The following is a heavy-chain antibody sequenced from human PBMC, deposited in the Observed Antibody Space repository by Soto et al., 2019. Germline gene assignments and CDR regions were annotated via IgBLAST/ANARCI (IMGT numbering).Heavy chain of an antibody. D-gene: IGHD2-15*01. CDR1: GGSISSGGYY. Sequence: PSETLSLTCTVSGGSISSGGYYWSWIRQHPGKGLEWIGYIYYSGSTYYNPSLKSRVTITRDTSASTAYMELSSLRSEDTAVYYCAREPSCSGGSCYSNWFDPWGQGTLVTVSS. V-gene: IGHV4-31*03. CDR3: AREPSCSGGSCYSNWFDP. CDR2: IYYSGST. J-gene: IGHJ5*02.